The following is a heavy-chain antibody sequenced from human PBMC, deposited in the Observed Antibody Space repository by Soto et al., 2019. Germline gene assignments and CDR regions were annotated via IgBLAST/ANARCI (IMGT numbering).Heavy chain of an antibody. D-gene: IGHD6-19*01. CDR2: IYYSGST. J-gene: IGHJ5*02. V-gene: IGHV4-59*08. CDR1: GGSISSYY. CDR3: ARLRVGSGWYRWFDP. Sequence: ASETLSLTCTVSGGSISSYYWSWIRQPPGKGLEWIGYIYYSGSTNYNPSLKSRVTISVDTSKNQFSLKLSSVTAADTAVYYCARLRVGSGWYRWFDPWGQGTLVTVSS.